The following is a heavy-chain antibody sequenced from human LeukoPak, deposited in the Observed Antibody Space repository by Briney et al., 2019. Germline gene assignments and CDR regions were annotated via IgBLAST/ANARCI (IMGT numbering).Heavy chain of an antibody. CDR3: ANAYRGKYYYYDY. CDR1: GFTFNSYA. V-gene: IGHV3-23*01. Sequence: GGSLRLSCAASGFTFNSYAMSWVRQAPEKGLEWVATISGSGGGTYYADSVKGRFTISRDNSKNKLYLEMNSLRAEDTAVYYCANAYRGKYYYYDYWGQGTLVTVSS. J-gene: IGHJ4*02. CDR2: ISGSGGGT. D-gene: IGHD1-26*01.